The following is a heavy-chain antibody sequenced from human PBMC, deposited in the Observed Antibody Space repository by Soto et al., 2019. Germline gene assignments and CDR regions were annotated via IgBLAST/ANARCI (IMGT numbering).Heavy chain of an antibody. CDR2: ISSDGSST. V-gene: IGHV3-74*01. CDR3: ARVNYGDYGGVYDY. J-gene: IGHJ4*02. Sequence: EVQLVASGGGLVQPGGSLRLSCAASGFTVSSYLMHWVRQAPGKGLVWVSRISSDGSSTSFADSVKGRFTISRDNAKNTLYLQMNSLRAEDTAVYYCARVNYGDYGGVYDYWGQGTLVTVSS. D-gene: IGHD4-17*01. CDR1: GFTVSSYL.